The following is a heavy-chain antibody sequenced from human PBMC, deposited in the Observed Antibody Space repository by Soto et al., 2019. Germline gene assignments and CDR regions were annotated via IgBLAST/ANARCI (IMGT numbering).Heavy chain of an antibody. D-gene: IGHD3-16*01. Sequence: QVQLVQSGAEVKKPGASVKVSCKASGYTFTSYYMHWVRQAPGQGLEWMGIINPRGGSTSYAQKFQGRVTMPRDTSTSTVYMELSSLSSEDTAVYYCARDSVGGRLGPWGQGTLVTVSS. J-gene: IGHJ5*02. V-gene: IGHV1-46*01. CDR1: GYTFTSYY. CDR2: INPRGGST. CDR3: ARDSVGGRLGP.